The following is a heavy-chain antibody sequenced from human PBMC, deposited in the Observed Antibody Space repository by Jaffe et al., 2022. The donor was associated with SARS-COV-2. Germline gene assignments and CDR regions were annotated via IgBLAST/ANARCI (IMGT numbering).Heavy chain of an antibody. J-gene: IGHJ6*02. CDR3: TRGRYYAMDL. V-gene: IGHV3-74*01. CDR2: SDGSVT. Sequence: EEQMVESGGGLVQPGGSLRLSCAASGFTLSGHWMHWVRQGPGKGLEWVSSDGSVTTYADSVKGRFTVSRDYAENTLYLQMNSLRGEDTAVYYCTRGRYYAMDLWGQGTTVTVSS. CDR1: GFTLSGHW.